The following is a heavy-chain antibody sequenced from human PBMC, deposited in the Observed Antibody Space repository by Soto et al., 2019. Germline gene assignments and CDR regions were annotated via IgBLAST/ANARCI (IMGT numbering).Heavy chain of an antibody. CDR2: IIPIFGTA. J-gene: IGHJ4*02. CDR3: ARAKDDYVWGSYRSSFDY. V-gene: IGHV1-69*01. D-gene: IGHD3-16*02. CDR1: GGTFSSYA. Sequence: QVQLVQSGAEVKKPGSSVKVSCKASGGTFSSYAISWVRQAPGQGLEWMGGIIPIFGTANYAQKLQGRVTITADESTSTAYMELSSLRSEDTAVYYCARAKDDYVWGSYRSSFDYWGQGTLVTVSS.